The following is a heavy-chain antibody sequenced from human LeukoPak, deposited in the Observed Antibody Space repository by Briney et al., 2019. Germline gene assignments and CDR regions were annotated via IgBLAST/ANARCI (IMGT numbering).Heavy chain of an antibody. Sequence: KPSETLSLTCAVYGGSFSGYYWSWIRQPPGKGLEWIGEINHSGSTNYNPSLKSRVTISVDTSKNQFSLKLSSVTAADTVVYYCARNVGYDILTGRTRGGRYFDYWGQGTLVTVSS. J-gene: IGHJ4*02. V-gene: IGHV4-34*01. CDR2: INHSGST. CDR3: ARNVGYDILTGRTRGGRYFDY. CDR1: GGSFSGYY. D-gene: IGHD3-9*01.